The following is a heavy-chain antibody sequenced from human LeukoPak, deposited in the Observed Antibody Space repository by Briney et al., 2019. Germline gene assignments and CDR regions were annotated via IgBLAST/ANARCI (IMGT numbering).Heavy chain of an antibody. CDR3: ARNRGILTGYYISHFDY. V-gene: IGHV4-34*01. CDR1: GGSFSGYY. Sequence: SETLSLTCAVYGGSFSGYYWSWIRQPPGKGLEWIGSIYYSGSTYYNPSLKSRVTMSVDTSKNQFSLKLSSVTAADTAVYYCARNRGILTGYYISHFDYWGQGTLVTVSS. CDR2: IYYSGST. D-gene: IGHD3-9*01. J-gene: IGHJ4*02.